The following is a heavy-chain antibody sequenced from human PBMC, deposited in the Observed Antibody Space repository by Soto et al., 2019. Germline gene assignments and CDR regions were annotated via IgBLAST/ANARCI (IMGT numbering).Heavy chain of an antibody. J-gene: IGHJ6*02. D-gene: IGHD3-10*01. CDR3: ARGPLLWGDV. V-gene: IGHV1-3*01. CDR1: GYTFTNYA. CDR2: INAGTGNT. Sequence: ASVKVSCKASGYTFTNYAMHWVRQAPGQRLEWMGWINAGTGNTKYSQKFQGRVTITRDTSASTAYMELSSLRSEDTAVYYCARGPLLWGDVWGQGTTVTVSS.